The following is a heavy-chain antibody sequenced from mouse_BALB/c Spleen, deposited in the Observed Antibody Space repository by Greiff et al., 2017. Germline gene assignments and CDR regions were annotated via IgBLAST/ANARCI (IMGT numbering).Heavy chain of an antibody. D-gene: IGHD2-4*01. J-gene: IGHJ4*01. CDR3: AREDDYDEYYYAMDY. CDR1: GFSLTGYG. V-gene: IGHV2-6-7*01. Sequence: QVQLKESGPGLVAPSQSLSITCTVSGFSLTGYGVNWVRQPPGKGLEWLGMIWGDGSTDYNSALKSRLSISKDNSKSQVFLKMNSLQTDDTARYYCAREDDYDEYYYAMDYWGQGTSVTVSS. CDR2: IWGDGST.